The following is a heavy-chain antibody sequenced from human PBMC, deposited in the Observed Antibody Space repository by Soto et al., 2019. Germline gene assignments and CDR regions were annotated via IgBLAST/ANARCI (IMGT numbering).Heavy chain of an antibody. J-gene: IGHJ6*02. CDR1: GGTFSSYA. V-gene: IGHV1-69*01. CDR2: IIPISETT. CDR3: ARSQGSSTSLEIYYYYYYGMDV. D-gene: IGHD2-2*01. Sequence: QVQLVQSGAEVKKPGSSVKVSCKASGGTFSSYAISWVRQAPGQGLAWMGGIIPISETTNYAQKFQGRVTITADESKSTAYMELSSLRSEDTAVYYCARSQGSSTSLEIYYYYYYGMDVWGQGPTVTVSS.